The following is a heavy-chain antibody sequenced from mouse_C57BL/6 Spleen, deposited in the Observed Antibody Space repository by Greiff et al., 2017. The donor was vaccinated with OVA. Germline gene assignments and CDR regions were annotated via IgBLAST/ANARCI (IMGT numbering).Heavy chain of an antibody. CDR3: ASGWLRYYFDY. CDR1: GYTFTSYW. Sequence: QVQLQQPGAELVKPGASVKVSCKASGYTFTSYWMHWVKQRPGQGLEWIGMIHPNSGSTNYNEKFKSKATLTVDKSSSTAYMQLSSLTSEDSAVYYCASGWLRYYFDYWGQGTTLTVSS. V-gene: IGHV1-64*01. CDR2: IHPNSGST. J-gene: IGHJ2*01. D-gene: IGHD2-2*01.